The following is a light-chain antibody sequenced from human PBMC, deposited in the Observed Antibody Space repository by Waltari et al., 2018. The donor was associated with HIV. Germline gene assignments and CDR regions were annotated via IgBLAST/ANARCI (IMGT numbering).Light chain of an antibody. CDR1: SSNIGAGYD. Sequence: QSVLTQPPSVSGAPGQRVTISCPGSSSNIGAGYDVHWYQQLPGTAPKLLIYGNKYRPSGVPDRFSGSKSGTSASLAITGLQAEDEADYYCQSYDSSLSGSVVFGGGTKVTVL. CDR2: GNK. J-gene: IGLJ2*01. CDR3: QSYDSSLSGSVV. V-gene: IGLV1-40*01.